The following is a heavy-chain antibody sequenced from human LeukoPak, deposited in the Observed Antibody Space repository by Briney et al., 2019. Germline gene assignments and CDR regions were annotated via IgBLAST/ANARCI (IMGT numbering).Heavy chain of an antibody. D-gene: IGHD5-12*01. V-gene: IGHV3-53*01. CDR1: GFTVSSNY. CDR3: ARTFPRGWLPDY. J-gene: IGHJ4*02. CDR2: IYSGGST. Sequence: PGGSLRLSCAASGFTVSSNYMSWVRQAPGKGLEWVSVIYSGGSTYYADSVKGRFTISRDNSKNTLYLRMNSLRAEDTAVYYCARTFPRGWLPDYWGQGTLVTVSS.